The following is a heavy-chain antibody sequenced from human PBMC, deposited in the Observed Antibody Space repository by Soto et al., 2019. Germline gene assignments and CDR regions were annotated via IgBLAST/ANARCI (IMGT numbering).Heavy chain of an antibody. D-gene: IGHD6-25*01. CDR2: INHSGST. CDR3: ARRSAAGP. Sequence: HVQLQQWGAGLLKPSETLSLTCAVYGGSFSGYYWSWIRQPPGKGLEWIGEINHSGSTNYNPSLKSRVTISVDTSKTQFCLKLSSVTAADTAVYYCARRSAAGPWGQGTLVTVSS. J-gene: IGHJ5*02. CDR1: GGSFSGYY. V-gene: IGHV4-34*01.